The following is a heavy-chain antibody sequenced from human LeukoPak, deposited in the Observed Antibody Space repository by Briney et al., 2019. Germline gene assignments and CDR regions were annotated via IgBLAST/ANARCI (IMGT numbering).Heavy chain of an antibody. V-gene: IGHV3-33*01. J-gene: IGHJ4*02. Sequence: PGRSLRLSCAASGFTFSSYGMHWVRQAPGKGLEWVAVIWYDGSNKYYADSVKGRFTISRDNSKNTLYLQMSSLRAEDTAVYYCARERGAYNWNNVGYWGQGTLVTVSS. CDR3: ARERGAYNWNNVGY. CDR1: GFTFSSYG. CDR2: IWYDGSNK. D-gene: IGHD1/OR15-1a*01.